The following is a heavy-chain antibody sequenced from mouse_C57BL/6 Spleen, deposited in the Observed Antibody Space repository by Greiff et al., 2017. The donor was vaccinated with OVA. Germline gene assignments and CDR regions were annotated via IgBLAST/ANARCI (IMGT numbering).Heavy chain of an antibody. V-gene: IGHV2-3*01. CDR2: IWGDGIT. J-gene: IGHJ4*01. Sequence: VKVVESGPGLVAPSQSLSITCTVSGFSLTSYGVSWVRQPPGKGLEWLGVIWGDGITNYHSALISRLSISKDNSKSQVFLKLNSLQTDDTATYYCAKPRSTVVATDYAMDYWGQGTSVTVSS. CDR3: AKPRSTVVATDYAMDY. D-gene: IGHD1-1*01. CDR1: GFSLTSYG.